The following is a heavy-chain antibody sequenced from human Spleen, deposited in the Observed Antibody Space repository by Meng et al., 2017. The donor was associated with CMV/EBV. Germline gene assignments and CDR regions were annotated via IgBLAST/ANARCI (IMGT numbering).Heavy chain of an antibody. CDR2: SYYTGA. Sequence: LTSTVSGGPIKNPNYYWSWNRHQPGKGLEWLGYSYYTGAYYNPSLASRIFISLDSSNNRYSLTLRDVTAADTALYFCARVRGSGSEDYWGPGTLVTVSS. D-gene: IGHD3-10*01. J-gene: IGHJ4*02. CDR1: GGPIKNPNYY. CDR3: ARVRGSGSEDY. V-gene: IGHV4-31*03.